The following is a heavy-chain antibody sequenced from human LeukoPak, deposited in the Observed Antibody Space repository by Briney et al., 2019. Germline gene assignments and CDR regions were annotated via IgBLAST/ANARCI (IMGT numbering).Heavy chain of an antibody. CDR3: ARGDYYDSSGYED. Sequence: ASVKVSCKSSGYTFTSYGISWVRQAPGQGLEWMGWISAYNGNTNYAQKLQGRVTMTTDTSTSTAYMELRSLRSGDAGVYYCARGDYYDSSGYEDWGQGTLVTVSS. D-gene: IGHD3-22*01. CDR1: GYTFTSYG. CDR2: ISAYNGNT. V-gene: IGHV1-18*01. J-gene: IGHJ4*02.